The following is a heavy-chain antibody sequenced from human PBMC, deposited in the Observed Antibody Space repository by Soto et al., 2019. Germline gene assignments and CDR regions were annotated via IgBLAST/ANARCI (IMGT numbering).Heavy chain of an antibody. J-gene: IGHJ1*01. CDR1: GYTFTSYG. Sequence: QVQLVQSGAEVKKPGASVKVSCKASGYTFTSYGITWVRQAPGQGLEWMGWISAYNGNTNYAQKLQGRVTITTDTSKSTAYMELMSRRADDTAVYYWARTAPCSGGSCYPEYFQHGGQGTLVTVSS. CDR3: ARTAPCSGGSCYPEYFQH. V-gene: IGHV1-18*01. CDR2: ISAYNGNT. D-gene: IGHD2-15*01.